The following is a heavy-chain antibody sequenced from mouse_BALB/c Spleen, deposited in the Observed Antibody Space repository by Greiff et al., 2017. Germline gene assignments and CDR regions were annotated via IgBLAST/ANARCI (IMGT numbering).Heavy chain of an antibody. Sequence: DVQLVESGGGLAKPGGSLKLSCAAPGFTFSSYAMSWVRQTPEKRLEWVASISSGGSTYYPDSVKGRFTISRDNARNILYLQMSSLRSEDTAMYYCARERQLGLQAMDYWGQGTSVTVSS. CDR1: GFTFSSYA. J-gene: IGHJ4*01. V-gene: IGHV5-6-5*01. D-gene: IGHD3-2*01. CDR2: ISSGGST. CDR3: ARERQLGLQAMDY.